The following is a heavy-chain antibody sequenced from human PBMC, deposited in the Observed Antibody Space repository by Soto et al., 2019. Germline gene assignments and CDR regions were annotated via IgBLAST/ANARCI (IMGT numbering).Heavy chain of an antibody. D-gene: IGHD2-15*01. J-gene: IGHJ4*02. CDR3: ARDDGGNSDY. CDR2: IYYFGST. V-gene: IGHV4-61*01. Sequence: QVQLQESGPGLVKPSETLSLTCSVSGGSVSSGSHYWSWIRQPPGKGLEWIGYIYYFGSTNYNPSLKSRVTISVDTSKNQFSLKLSSVTAADTAVYYCARDDGGNSDYWGQGTPVTVSS. CDR1: GGSVSSGSHY.